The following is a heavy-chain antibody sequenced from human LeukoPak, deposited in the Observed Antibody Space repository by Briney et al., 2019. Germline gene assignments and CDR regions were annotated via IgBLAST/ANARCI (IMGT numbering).Heavy chain of an antibody. D-gene: IGHD1-7*01. CDR1: GGSISNYF. J-gene: IGHJ5*02. Sequence: PSETLSLTCSVSGGSISNYFWSWIRQPAGKGLEWIGRIYSSGSTNYNPSLKSRVTMTADTSKNEFSLKLTSVTAADTAIYYCTKDTGWNYLDWFDPWGQGTLVTVS. CDR2: IYSSGST. V-gene: IGHV4-4*07. CDR3: TKDTGWNYLDWFDP.